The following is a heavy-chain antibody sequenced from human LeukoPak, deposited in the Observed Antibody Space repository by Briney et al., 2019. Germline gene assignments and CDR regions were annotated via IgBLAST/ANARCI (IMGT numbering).Heavy chain of an antibody. CDR1: GFTVSNVA. Sequence: GRSLRLSCAASGFTVSNVAMSWARRAPGKGLGWVSAIMSNGVSTYYTDFVKGRFTISRDTSMNTVFLQMNSLRDDDTAVYYCARHSDGSRWGHSYFYYMDVWGKGTTVTASS. V-gene: IGHV3-23*01. CDR3: ARHSDGSRWGHSYFYYMDV. D-gene: IGHD6-13*01. CDR2: IMSNGVST. J-gene: IGHJ6*03.